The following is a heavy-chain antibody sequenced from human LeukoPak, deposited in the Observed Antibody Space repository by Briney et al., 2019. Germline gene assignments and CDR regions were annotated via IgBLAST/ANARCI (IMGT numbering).Heavy chain of an antibody. Sequence: GGSLRLSCVASGLVFSRYGMNWVRQAPGKGLEWVSAISGSGGSTYYADSVKGRFTISRDNSKNTLYLQMNSLRAEDTAVYYCAKDMEEYCSSTSCPPGPFDYWGQGTLVTVSS. CDR3: AKDMEEYCSSTSCPPGPFDY. D-gene: IGHD2-2*01. J-gene: IGHJ4*02. CDR2: ISGSGGST. CDR1: GLVFSRYG. V-gene: IGHV3-23*01.